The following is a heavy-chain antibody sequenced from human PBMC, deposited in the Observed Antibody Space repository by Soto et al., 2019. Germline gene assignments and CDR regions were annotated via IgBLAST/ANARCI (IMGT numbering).Heavy chain of an antibody. D-gene: IGHD6-6*01. J-gene: IGHJ4*02. Sequence: QPGGSLRLSCAASGFTFSSYGMHWVRQAPGKGLEWVAVISYDGSNKYYADSVKGRFTISRDNSKNTLYLQMNSLRAEDTAVYYCAKDHSSSPLNFYFDYWGQGTLVTVSS. CDR1: GFTFSSYG. CDR2: ISYDGSNK. V-gene: IGHV3-30*18. CDR3: AKDHSSSPLNFYFDY.